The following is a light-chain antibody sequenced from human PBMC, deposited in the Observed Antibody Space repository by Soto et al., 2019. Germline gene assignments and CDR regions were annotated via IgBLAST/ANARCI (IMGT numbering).Light chain of an antibody. V-gene: IGKV1-39*01. J-gene: IGKJ4*01. CDR2: AAS. Sequence: DIQMTQSPSSLSASVGDRVTITCRASQVISTYINWYQQKSGKAPKLLIDAASRLQSGVPSRLSGSACGTDCTLPCRRLQPADCASYYFQRSYSTALSFGGGTKV. CDR1: QVISTY. CDR3: QRSYSTALS.